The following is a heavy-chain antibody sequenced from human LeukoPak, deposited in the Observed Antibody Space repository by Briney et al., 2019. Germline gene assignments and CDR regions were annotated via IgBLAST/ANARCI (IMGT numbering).Heavy chain of an antibody. V-gene: IGHV4-39*01. D-gene: IGHD3-22*01. J-gene: IGHJ5*02. CDR3: ARQRGYHYDSTTNRFSDL. CDR1: GGSFIGYY. Sequence: PSETLSLTCAVYGGSFIGYYWGWIRQPPGKGLEWIGSIYYSGITYYNPSLKSRVTISVDTSKNQFSLKLSSVTAADTAVYFCARQRGYHYDSTTNRFSDLWGQGTRVTVSS. CDR2: IYYSGIT.